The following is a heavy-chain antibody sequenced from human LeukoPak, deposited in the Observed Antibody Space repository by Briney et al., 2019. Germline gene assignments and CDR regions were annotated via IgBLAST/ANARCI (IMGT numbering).Heavy chain of an antibody. D-gene: IGHD3-10*01. CDR3: AREGLLRGVISHHDYYYYYMDV. J-gene: IGHJ6*03. CDR1: GGSISSSSYY. CDR2: IYYSGST. Sequence: NSSETLSLTCTVSGGSISSSSYYWGWIRQPPGKGLEWIGSIYYSGSTYYNPSLKSRVTISVDTSKNQFSLKLSSVTAADTAVYYCAREGLLRGVISHHDYYYYYMDVWGKGTTVTVSS. V-gene: IGHV4-39*02.